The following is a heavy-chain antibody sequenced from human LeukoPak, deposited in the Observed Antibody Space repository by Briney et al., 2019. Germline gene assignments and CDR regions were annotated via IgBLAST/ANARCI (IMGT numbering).Heavy chain of an antibody. Sequence: PSETLSLTCTVSGASISTYSWNWIRQPAGRGLEWLGRLYATATTNYNPSLKSRVTVSVDTSKNQFSLKLSSVTAADTAVYYCARHRDHCSSTSCYPNYFDYWGQGTLVTVSS. V-gene: IGHV4-4*07. D-gene: IGHD2-2*01. J-gene: IGHJ4*02. CDR2: LYATATT. CDR1: GASISTYS. CDR3: ARHRDHCSSTSCYPNYFDY.